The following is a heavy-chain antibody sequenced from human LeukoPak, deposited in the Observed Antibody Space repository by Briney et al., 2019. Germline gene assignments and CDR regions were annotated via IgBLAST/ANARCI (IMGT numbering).Heavy chain of an antibody. CDR3: ARDQDVVVVAATPGGY. CDR1: GYTFTSYG. CDR2: ISAYNGNT. D-gene: IGHD2-15*01. Sequence: ASVKVSCKASGYTFTSYGISGVRQAPGQGLEWMGWISAYNGNTNYAQKLQGRVTMTTDTSTSTAYMELRSLRSDDTAVYYCARDQDVVVVAATPGGYWGQGTLVTVSS. J-gene: IGHJ4*02. V-gene: IGHV1-18*01.